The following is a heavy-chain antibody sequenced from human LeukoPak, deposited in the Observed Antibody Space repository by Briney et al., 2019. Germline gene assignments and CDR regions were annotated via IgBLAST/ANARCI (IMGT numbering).Heavy chain of an antibody. CDR3: ARLLQGTVVTPLWFDP. D-gene: IGHD4-23*01. J-gene: IGHJ5*02. Sequence: PSETLSLTCTVSGGSISSHYSSWIRQPPGKGLEWIGYIYYSGSTNYNPSLKSRVTISVDTSKNQFSLKLSSVTAADTAVYYCARLLQGTVVTPLWFDPWGQGTLVTVSS. CDR1: GGSISSHY. V-gene: IGHV4-59*11. CDR2: IYYSGST.